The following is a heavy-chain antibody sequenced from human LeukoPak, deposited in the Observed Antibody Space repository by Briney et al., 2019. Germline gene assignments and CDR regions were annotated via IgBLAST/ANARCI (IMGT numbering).Heavy chain of an antibody. Sequence: SETLSLTCTVSGDSISSGSDYWSWIRQPAGKGMEWIGRIYTSGSTNYNPSLKSRVTISVDTSKNQFSLKLSSVTAADTAMYYCARGRVEMATIDFDYWGQGTLVTVSS. CDR3: ARGRVEMATIDFDY. D-gene: IGHD5-24*01. CDR1: GDSISSGSDY. CDR2: IYTSGST. J-gene: IGHJ4*02. V-gene: IGHV4-61*02.